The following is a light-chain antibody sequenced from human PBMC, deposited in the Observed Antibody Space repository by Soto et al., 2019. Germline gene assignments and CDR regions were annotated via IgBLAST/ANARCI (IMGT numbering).Light chain of an antibody. V-gene: IGKV3D-15*01. CDR1: QSVGSN. CDR3: QQRHMWPIT. J-gene: IGKJ5*01. CDR2: GVY. Sequence: EILMTQSPTILSVSPGERATLAFRASQSVGSNLAWYQQKPGQAPRLLIYGVYTRAPGIPAGFSGSGSGTDFTLTISSLEPEDSAVYYCQQRHMWPITFGQGTRLEIK.